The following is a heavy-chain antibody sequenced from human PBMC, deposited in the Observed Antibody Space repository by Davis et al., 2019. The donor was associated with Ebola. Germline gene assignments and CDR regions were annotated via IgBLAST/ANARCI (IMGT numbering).Heavy chain of an antibody. D-gene: IGHD3-3*01. CDR1: GYTFTGYY. J-gene: IGHJ6*02. CDR3: ARGTPSFLEWFGYYYYYGMDV. CDR2: MNPNSGNT. V-gene: IGHV1-8*03. Sequence: ASVKVSCIASGYTFTGYYMHWVRQATGQGLEWMGWMNPNSGNTGYAQKFQGRVTITRNTSISTAYMELSSLRSEDTAVYYCARGTPSFLEWFGYYYYYGMDVWGQGTTVTVSS.